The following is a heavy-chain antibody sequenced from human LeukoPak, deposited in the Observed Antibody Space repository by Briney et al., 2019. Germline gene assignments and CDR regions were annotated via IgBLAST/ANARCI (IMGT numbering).Heavy chain of an antibody. Sequence: GGSLRLSCAASGFTFSSYTMTWVRQAPGKGLEWVSSISGSGVSTYYADSVKGRFTVSRDNSKNTLYLQMNSLRAEDTAVYYYAKDLAVAGTWGQGTLVTVSS. J-gene: IGHJ4*02. CDR2: ISGSGVST. V-gene: IGHV3-23*01. CDR1: GFTFSSYT. D-gene: IGHD6-19*01. CDR3: AKDLAVAGT.